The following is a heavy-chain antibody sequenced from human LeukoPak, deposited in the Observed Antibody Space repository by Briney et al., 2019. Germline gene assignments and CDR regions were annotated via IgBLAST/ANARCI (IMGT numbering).Heavy chain of an antibody. CDR2: ISSSSSYI. D-gene: IGHD4-17*01. J-gene: IGHJ3*02. Sequence: GGSLRLSCAASGFTFSSYSMNWVRQAPGKGLEWVSSISSSSSYIYYADSVKGRFTISRDNSKNTLYLQMNSLRAEDTAVYYCARCSMVTMRGAFDIWGQGTMVTVSS. V-gene: IGHV3-21*04. CDR3: ARCSMVTMRGAFDI. CDR1: GFTFSSYS.